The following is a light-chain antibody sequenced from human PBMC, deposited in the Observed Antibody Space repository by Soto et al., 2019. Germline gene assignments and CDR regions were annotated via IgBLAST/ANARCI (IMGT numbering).Light chain of an antibody. Sequence: QSVLTQPASVSGSPGQSITISCTGTGSDVGGYDYVSWYQHHPGKAPKVMIYEVTNRPSGVSNRFSGSKSGNTASLTISGLLAEDEADYSCSSYKSRSTYVFGTGTKVTVL. V-gene: IGLV2-14*01. CDR3: SSYKSRSTYV. CDR1: GSDVGGYDY. CDR2: EVT. J-gene: IGLJ1*01.